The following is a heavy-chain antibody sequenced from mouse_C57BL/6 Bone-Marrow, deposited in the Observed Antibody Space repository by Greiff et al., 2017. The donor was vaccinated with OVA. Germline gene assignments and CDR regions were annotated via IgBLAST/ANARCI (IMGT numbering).Heavy chain of an antibody. CDR3: LRRTVYAMDY. J-gene: IGHJ4*01. V-gene: IGHV1-53*01. CDR1: GYTFTSYW. CDR2: INPSNGGT. D-gene: IGHD2-2*01. Sequence: VQLQQSGTELVKPGASVKLSCKASGYTFTSYWMHWVKQRPGQGLEWIGNINPSNGGTNYNEKFKSKATLTVDKSSSTAYMQLSSLTSEDSAEIFGLRRTVYAMDYWGQGTSVTVSS.